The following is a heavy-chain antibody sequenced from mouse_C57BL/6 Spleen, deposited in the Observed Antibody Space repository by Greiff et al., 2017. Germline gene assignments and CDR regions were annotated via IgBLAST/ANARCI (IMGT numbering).Heavy chain of an antibody. Sequence: QVQLQQSGAELVRPGASVTLSCKASGYTFTDYEMHWVKQTPVHGLEWIGAIDPETGGTAYNQKFKGKAILTADKSSSTAYMELRSLTSEDSAVYYCTRPVGRYYYGPYAMDYWGQGTSVTVSA. CDR2: IDPETGGT. CDR1: GYTFTDYE. D-gene: IGHD1-1*01. CDR3: TRPVGRYYYGPYAMDY. V-gene: IGHV1-15*01. J-gene: IGHJ4*01.